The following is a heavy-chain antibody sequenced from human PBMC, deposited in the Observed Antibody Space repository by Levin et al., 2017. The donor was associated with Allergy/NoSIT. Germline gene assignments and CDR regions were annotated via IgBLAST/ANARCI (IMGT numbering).Heavy chain of an antibody. D-gene: IGHD5-18*01. J-gene: IGHJ3*02. CDR2: INPDSGTT. V-gene: IGHV1-46*01. CDR1: GYTFTNYY. Sequence: GESLKISCKASGYTFTNYYMFWVRQAPGQGLEWMGIINPDSGTTSYTQKFQDRVTMTRDTSTSTFYMELTSLRSDDTAVFYCARRGSYDAFDIWGQGTMVTVSS. CDR3: ARRGSYDAFDI.